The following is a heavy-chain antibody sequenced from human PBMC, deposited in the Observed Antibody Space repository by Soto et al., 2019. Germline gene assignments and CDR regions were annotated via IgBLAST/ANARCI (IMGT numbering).Heavy chain of an antibody. Sequence: SETLSLTCAVYGGSFSGYYWSWIRQPPGKGLEWIGEINHSGSTNYNPSLKSRVTISVDTSKNQFSLKLSSVTAADTAVYYCARGPLLGSGSGYDYWGQGTLVTVSS. V-gene: IGHV4-34*01. CDR1: GGSFSGYY. CDR3: ARGPLLGSGSGYDY. D-gene: IGHD6-13*01. CDR2: INHSGST. J-gene: IGHJ4*02.